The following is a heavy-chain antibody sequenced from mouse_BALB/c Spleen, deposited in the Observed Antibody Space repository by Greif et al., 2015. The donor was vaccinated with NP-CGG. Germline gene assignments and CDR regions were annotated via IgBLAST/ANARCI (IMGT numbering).Heavy chain of an antibody. D-gene: IGHD1-1*01. Sequence: VQRVESGAELMKPGASVKISCKATGYTFSSYWIEWVKQRPGHGLEWIGEILPGSGSTNYNEKFKGKATFTADTSSNTAYMQLSSLTSEDSAVYYCASNYGSRNYFDYWGQGTTLTVSS. CDR3: ASNYGSRNYFDY. V-gene: IGHV1-9*01. CDR1: GYTFSSYW. J-gene: IGHJ2*01. CDR2: ILPGSGST.